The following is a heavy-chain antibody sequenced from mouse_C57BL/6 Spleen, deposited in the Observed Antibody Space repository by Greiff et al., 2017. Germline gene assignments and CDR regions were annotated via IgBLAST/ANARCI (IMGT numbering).Heavy chain of an antibody. CDR3: ARSGDGYCVAWFAY. J-gene: IGHJ3*01. CDR2: IYPGDGDT. D-gene: IGHD2-3*01. CDR1: GYAFSSYW. V-gene: IGHV1-80*01. Sequence: QVQLQPSGAELVKPGASVKISCKASGYAFSSYWMNWVKQRPGKGLEWIGQIYPGDGDTNYNGKFKGKATLTADKSSSTAYMQLSSLTSEDSAVYFCARSGDGYCVAWFAYWGQGTLVTVSA.